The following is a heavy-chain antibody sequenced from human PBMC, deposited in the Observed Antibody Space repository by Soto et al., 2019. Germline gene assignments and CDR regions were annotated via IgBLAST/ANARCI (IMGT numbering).Heavy chain of an antibody. CDR1: GSTFSNAW. V-gene: IGHV3-15*01. CDR3: TTLNRAPEMGYYYYGMDV. CDR2: IKSKTDGGTT. J-gene: IGHJ6*02. Sequence: LRLSCAASGSTFSNAWMSWVRQAPGKGLEWVGRIKSKTDGGTTDYAAPVKGRFTISRDDSKNTLYLQMNSLKTEDTAVYYCTTLNRAPEMGYYYYGMDVWGQGTTVTVSS.